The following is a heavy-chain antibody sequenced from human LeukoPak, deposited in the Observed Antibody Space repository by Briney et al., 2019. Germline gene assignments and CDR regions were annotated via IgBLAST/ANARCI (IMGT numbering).Heavy chain of an antibody. Sequence: GASVKVSCKASGGTFSSSAITWVRQAPGQGLEWMGRIIPVLNITSYAQKFQGSVTITADTSTSTVYMELSSLRSEETAVYYCARDQGLTAPPPYGLDVWGQRTTVIVSS. J-gene: IGHJ6*02. CDR3: ARDQGLTAPPPYGLDV. CDR2: IIPVLNIT. V-gene: IGHV1-69*04. D-gene: IGHD5-18*01. CDR1: GGTFSSSA.